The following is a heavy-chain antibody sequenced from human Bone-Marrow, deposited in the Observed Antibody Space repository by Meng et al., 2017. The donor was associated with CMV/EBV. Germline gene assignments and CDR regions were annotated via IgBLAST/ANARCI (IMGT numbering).Heavy chain of an antibody. CDR1: GFSVSSNY. CDR2: IKQDGSEK. Sequence: LSLTCAASGFSVSSNYMSWVRQAPGKGLEWVANIKQDGSEKYYVDSVKGRFTISRDNAKNSLYLQMNSLRAEDTAVYYCAREVEDWGEDYWGQGTLVTVSS. J-gene: IGHJ4*01. D-gene: IGHD3-16*01. CDR3: AREVEDWGEDY. V-gene: IGHV3-7*01.